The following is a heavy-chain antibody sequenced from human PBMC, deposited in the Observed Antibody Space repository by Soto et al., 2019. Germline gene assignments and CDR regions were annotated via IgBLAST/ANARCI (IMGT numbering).Heavy chain of an antibody. CDR3: AHIMITFGGVIALDAFDI. CDR2: IYFDDDK. V-gene: IGHV2-5*02. Sequence: GXTLVTPTETLTXSCTFCWFSLSTSRVGVGWSRQRPGKALEWLAIIYFDDDKRYSPSLRSRLAITKDTSKNQVALIMTSLDPADTATYYCAHIMITFGGVIALDAFDIWGQGTMVTVSS. D-gene: IGHD3-16*02. CDR1: WFSLSTSRVG. J-gene: IGHJ3*02.